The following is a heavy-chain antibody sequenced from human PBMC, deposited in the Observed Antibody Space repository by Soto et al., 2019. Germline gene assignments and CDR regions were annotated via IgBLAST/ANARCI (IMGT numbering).Heavy chain of an antibody. Sequence: ESGGGVVQPGRSLRLSCAASGFTFSSYAMHWVRQAPGKGLEWVAVISYDGSNKYYADSVKGRFTISRDNSKNTLYLQMNSLRAEDTAVYYCARDKGYCSGGSCPYFDYWGQGTLVTVSS. D-gene: IGHD2-15*01. CDR1: GFTFSSYA. V-gene: IGHV3-30-3*01. CDR3: ARDKGYCSGGSCPYFDY. CDR2: ISYDGSNK. J-gene: IGHJ4*02.